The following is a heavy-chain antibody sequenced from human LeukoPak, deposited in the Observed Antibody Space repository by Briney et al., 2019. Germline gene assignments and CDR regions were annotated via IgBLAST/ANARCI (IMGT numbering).Heavy chain of an antibody. Sequence: PGGSLRLSCAASGFTFSRFAMHWVRQAPGKGLEYVSAISSNGTGTYYANSVKGRFTISRDNPKNTLYLQMGSLRAEDMAVYYCARVMYYYDSSGDRPKALDFWGQGTMVTVSS. CDR3: ARVMYYYDSSGDRPKALDF. CDR2: ISSNGTGT. CDR1: GFTFSRFA. D-gene: IGHD3-22*01. J-gene: IGHJ3*01. V-gene: IGHV3-64*01.